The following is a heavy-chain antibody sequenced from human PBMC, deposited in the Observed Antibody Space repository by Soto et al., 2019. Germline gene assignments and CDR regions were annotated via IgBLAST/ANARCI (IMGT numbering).Heavy chain of an antibody. J-gene: IGHJ6*02. Sequence: GGSLRLSCVASGFTFENYAMSWVRQAPGKGLEWVSAISGSGGTTYYSDSVKGRFTISRGNSKNTVYLQMNDLRVEDAAEYFCAKDSWAIFGVPAGEYYAMDVWGQGTTVTVSS. V-gene: IGHV3-23*01. CDR1: GFTFENYA. D-gene: IGHD3-3*01. CDR3: AKDSWAIFGVPAGEYYAMDV. CDR2: ISGSGGTT.